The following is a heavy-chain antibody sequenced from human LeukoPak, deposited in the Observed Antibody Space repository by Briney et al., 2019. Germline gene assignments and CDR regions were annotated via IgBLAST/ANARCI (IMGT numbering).Heavy chain of an antibody. CDR1: GGSISSYY. CDR2: IYYSGST. V-gene: IGHV4-59*01. Sequence: PSETLSLTCTVSGGSISSYYWSWIRQPPGKGLEWIGYIYYSGSTNYNPSLKSRVTISVDTSKNQFSLKLSSVTAADTAVYYCARTRPTYSSSWYYFDYWGQGTLVTVSS. J-gene: IGHJ4*02. CDR3: ARTRPTYSSSWYYFDY. D-gene: IGHD6-13*01.